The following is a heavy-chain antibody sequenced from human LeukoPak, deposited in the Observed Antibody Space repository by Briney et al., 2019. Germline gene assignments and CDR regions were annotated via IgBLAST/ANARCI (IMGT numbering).Heavy chain of an antibody. Sequence: PGGSLRLSCAASGFTFSSYGMHWVRQAPGKGLEWVAVISYDGSNKYYADSVKGRFTISRDNSKNTLYLQMYSLRAEDTAVYYCATAGDDAFDIWGQGTMVTVSS. CDR3: ATAGDDAFDI. CDR2: ISYDGSNK. D-gene: IGHD3-16*01. J-gene: IGHJ3*02. V-gene: IGHV3-30*03. CDR1: GFTFSSYG.